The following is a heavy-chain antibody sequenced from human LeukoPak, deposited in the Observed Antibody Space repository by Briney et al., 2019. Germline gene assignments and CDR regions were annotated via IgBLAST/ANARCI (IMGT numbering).Heavy chain of an antibody. CDR3: ARGPPRRGYYYGMDV. J-gene: IGHJ6*02. V-gene: IGHV4-34*01. CDR2: INHSGST. CDR1: GGSFSGYY. Sequence: SETLSLTCAVYGGSFSGYYWRWIRQPPGKGLEWIGEINHSGSTNYNPSLKSRVTISVDTSKNQFSLKLSSVTAADTAVYYCARGPPRRGYYYGMDVWGQGTTVTVSS.